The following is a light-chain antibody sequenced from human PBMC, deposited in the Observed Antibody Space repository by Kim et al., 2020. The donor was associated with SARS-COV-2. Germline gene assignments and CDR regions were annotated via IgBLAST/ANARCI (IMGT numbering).Light chain of an antibody. CDR1: SSDIGGYDY. Sequence: LTQPASVSGSPGQSITISCTGTSSDIGGYDYVSWYQQYPGKAPKLLIYDVSERPSGVSIRFSGSKSDNTASLTISGLQADDEADYYCSSYTNSNTLIFGGGTQLTVL. J-gene: IGLJ2*01. CDR2: DVS. V-gene: IGLV2-14*01. CDR3: SSYTNSNTLI.